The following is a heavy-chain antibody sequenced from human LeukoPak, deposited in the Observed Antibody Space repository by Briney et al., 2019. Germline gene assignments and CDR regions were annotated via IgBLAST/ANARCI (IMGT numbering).Heavy chain of an antibody. V-gene: IGHV4-39*07. CDR3: ASTSITIFGVVTSKDAFDI. Sequence: SETLSLTCTVSGGSIGSSSYYWGWIRQPPGKGLEWIGSIYYSGSTYYNPSLKSRVTISVDTSKNQFSLKLSSVTAADTAVYYCASTSITIFGVVTSKDAFDIWGQGTMVTVSS. J-gene: IGHJ3*02. CDR1: GGSIGSSSYY. CDR2: IYYSGST. D-gene: IGHD3-3*01.